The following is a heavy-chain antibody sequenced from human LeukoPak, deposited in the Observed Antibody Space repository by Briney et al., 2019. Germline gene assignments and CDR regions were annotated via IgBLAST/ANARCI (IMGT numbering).Heavy chain of an antibody. V-gene: IGHV3-23*01. J-gene: IGHJ4*02. Sequence: GGSLRLSCAASGFTFSSYAMSWVRQAPGKGLEWVSATSGSGGSTYYADSVKGRFTISRDNSKNTLYLQMNSLRAEDTAVYYCAKDRLWFGELPLLGGQGTLVTVSS. CDR1: GFTFSSYA. D-gene: IGHD3-10*01. CDR2: TSGSGGST. CDR3: AKDRLWFGELPLL.